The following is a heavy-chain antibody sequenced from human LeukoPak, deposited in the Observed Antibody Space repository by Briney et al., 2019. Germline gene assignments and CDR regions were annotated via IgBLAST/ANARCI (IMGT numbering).Heavy chain of an antibody. Sequence: PSETLSLTCAVYGGSFSGYYWSWIRQPPGKGLEWIGEIHRSGSTNYNPSLKSRVSISVDTSKNQFPLKLSSVTAADTAVYYCARAGGVPAAYFDFWGQGTLVTVSS. D-gene: IGHD2-2*01. V-gene: IGHV4-34*01. CDR2: IHRSGST. J-gene: IGHJ4*02. CDR1: GGSFSGYY. CDR3: ARAGGVPAAYFDF.